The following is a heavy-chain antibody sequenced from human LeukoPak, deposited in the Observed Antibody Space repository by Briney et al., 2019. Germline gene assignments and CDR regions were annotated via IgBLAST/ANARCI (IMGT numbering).Heavy chain of an antibody. V-gene: IGHV1-18*01. D-gene: IGHD2-15*01. CDR1: GYTFTSYG. Sequence: GASVKVSCKASGYTFTSYGISWVRQAPGQGLEWMGWISAYNGNTNYAQKLQGRVTMTTDTSTSTAYMELRSLRSDDTAVYYCAGDVPDIVVVVAAEFDYWGQGTLVTVSS. CDR2: ISAYNGNT. CDR3: AGDVPDIVVVVAAEFDY. J-gene: IGHJ4*02.